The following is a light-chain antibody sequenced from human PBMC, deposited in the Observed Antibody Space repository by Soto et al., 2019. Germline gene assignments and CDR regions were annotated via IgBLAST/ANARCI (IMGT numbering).Light chain of an antibody. CDR2: AAS. J-gene: IGKJ5*01. CDR1: QGISSW. CDR3: QXLFDSPIT. Sequence: SVSASVGDRVTITCRASQGISSWLAWYQVKPGKAPKLLIYAASTLESGVPSRFSATVSGTEFSLTITSLQPEDFATYYCQXLFDSPITCGQGTRLEIK. V-gene: IGKV1-12*01.